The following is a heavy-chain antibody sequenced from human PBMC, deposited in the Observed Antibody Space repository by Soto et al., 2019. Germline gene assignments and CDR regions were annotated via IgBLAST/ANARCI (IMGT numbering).Heavy chain of an antibody. CDR1: GGTFSSYA. J-gene: IGHJ6*02. CDR2: IIPIFGTA. Sequence: ASVKVSCKASGGTFSSYAISWLRQAPGQGLEWMGGIIPIFGTANYAQKFQGRVTITADESTSTAYMELSSLRSEDTAVYYCARGDCTNGVCYTGYYYYYGMDVWGQGTTVTVSS. D-gene: IGHD2-8*01. CDR3: ARGDCTNGVCYTGYYYYYGMDV. V-gene: IGHV1-69*13.